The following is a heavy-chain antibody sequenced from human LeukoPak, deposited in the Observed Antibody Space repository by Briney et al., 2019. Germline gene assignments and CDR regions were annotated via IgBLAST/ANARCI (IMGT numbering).Heavy chain of an antibody. J-gene: IGHJ4*02. Sequence: SETLSLTCTVSGGSISSSSYYWGWIRQPPGKGLEWIGSIYYSGSTYYNPSLKSRVTMSVDTSKNQFSLKLSSVTAADTAVYYCASEGWGSGAIDYWGQGTLVTVSS. CDR3: ASEGWGSGAIDY. D-gene: IGHD3-10*01. CDR2: IYYSGST. V-gene: IGHV4-39*07. CDR1: GGSISSSSYY.